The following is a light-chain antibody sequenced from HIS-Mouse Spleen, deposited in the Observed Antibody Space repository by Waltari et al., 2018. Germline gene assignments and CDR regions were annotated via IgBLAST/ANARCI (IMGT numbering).Light chain of an antibody. CDR2: AFS. J-gene: IGLJ2*01. CDR3: SSYAGSNNLV. V-gene: IGLV2-8*01. Sequence: QSALTQPPSASGSPGQSVTISCTGTSSDVGGYNYVSCYQQHPGKAPKLMIYAFSNRPSGVPDRFSGSKSGNTASLTVSGLQAEDEADYYCSSYAGSNNLVFGGGTKLTVL. CDR1: SSDVGGYNY.